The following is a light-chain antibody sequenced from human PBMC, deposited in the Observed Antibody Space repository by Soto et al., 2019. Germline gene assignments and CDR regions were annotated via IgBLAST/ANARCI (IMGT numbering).Light chain of an antibody. CDR3: QQYSRFPIT. J-gene: IGKJ5*01. CDR1: QNIINW. CDR2: RAS. V-gene: IGKV1-5*03. Sequence: DIQMTQSPSTLSASVGDRVTITCRASQNIINWLAWYQQKPGKAPKLLIQRASILEWGVPSRFSGSGSETDFALTITSLQPEDFAIYYCQQYSRFPITFGQGTRLEIK.